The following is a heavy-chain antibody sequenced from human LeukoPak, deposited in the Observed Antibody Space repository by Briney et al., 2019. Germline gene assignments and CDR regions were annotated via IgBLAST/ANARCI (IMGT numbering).Heavy chain of an antibody. CDR1: GFIFSSCS. CDR3: ARDYCTNGINYTGRLDY. CDR2: ISSSSSTI. D-gene: IGHD2-8*01. V-gene: IGHV3-48*01. Sequence: RGSLRLSCAASGFIFSSCSMNWVRQAPGKGLEWISYISSSSSTIYYADSVKGRFTISRDNAKNSVHLQMNSLRAEDTAVYFCARDYCTNGINYTGRLDYWGQGTLVAVSS. J-gene: IGHJ4*02.